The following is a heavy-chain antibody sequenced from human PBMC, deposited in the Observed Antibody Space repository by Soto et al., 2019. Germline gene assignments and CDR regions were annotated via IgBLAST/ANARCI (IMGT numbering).Heavy chain of an antibody. D-gene: IGHD3-22*01. J-gene: IGHJ4*02. CDR3: ARGRTVRNYADDSSDYFYFFDY. Sequence: SETLSLTCTVSGDSISAFYWGWMRQSPGKELEWIGYVYYTGSTNYNPSLKSRVTISVDRSKNQFSLKLTSANAADTAVYYCARGRTVRNYADDSSDYFYFFDYWGQGTQVTVSS. CDR2: VYYTGST. CDR1: GDSISAFY. V-gene: IGHV4-59*01.